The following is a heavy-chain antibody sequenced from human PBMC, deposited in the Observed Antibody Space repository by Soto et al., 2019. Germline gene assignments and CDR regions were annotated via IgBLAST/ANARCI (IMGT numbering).Heavy chain of an antibody. V-gene: IGHV1-69*01. D-gene: IGHD6-19*01. CDR2: IIPIFGTA. Sequence: QVQLEQSGGEVKKPGSSVKVSCKASGVTFSKFIMTWVRQAPGLGLEWVGGIIPIFGTANYAQKFQGRVTITADESPSTSYLEVSNLASEDTAVYYCAKVRYSSPMGYYYGMDVWGQGTAVTVSS. J-gene: IGHJ6*02. CDR1: GVTFSKFI. CDR3: AKVRYSSPMGYYYGMDV.